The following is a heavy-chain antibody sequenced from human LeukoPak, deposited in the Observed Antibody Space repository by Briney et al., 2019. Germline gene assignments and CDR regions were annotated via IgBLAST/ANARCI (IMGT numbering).Heavy chain of an antibody. V-gene: IGHV3-21*04. D-gene: IGHD3-10*01. Sequence: PGGSLRLSCAASGFTFSSYSMNWVRQAPGKGLEWVSSISSSSSYIYYADSVKGRFTISRDNAKNSLYLQVSSLRAEDTAWYYCARGQNYYGSGSQTFDIWGQGTMVTVSS. CDR2: ISSSSSYI. CDR3: ARGQNYYGSGSQTFDI. CDR1: GFTFSSYS. J-gene: IGHJ3*02.